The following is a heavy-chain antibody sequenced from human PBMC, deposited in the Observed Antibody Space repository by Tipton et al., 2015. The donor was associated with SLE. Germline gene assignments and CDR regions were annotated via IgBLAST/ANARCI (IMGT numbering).Heavy chain of an antibody. Sequence: TLSLTCTVSGGSISSYYWSWIRQPAGKGLEWIGRIYTSGSTYYNPSLKSRVTISVDTSKNQFSLKLSSVTAADTAVYYCARDTETGGAFDIWGQGTMVTVSS. CDR3: ARDTETGGAFDI. CDR2: IYTSGST. V-gene: IGHV4-4*07. J-gene: IGHJ3*02. D-gene: IGHD1-14*01. CDR1: GGSISSYY.